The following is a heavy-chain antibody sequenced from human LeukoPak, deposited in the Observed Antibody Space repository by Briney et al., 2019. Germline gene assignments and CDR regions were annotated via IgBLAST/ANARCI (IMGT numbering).Heavy chain of an antibody. V-gene: IGHV4-38-2*01. CDR1: GYSISNGYY. CDR3: ARLGGALGVVSYYFDY. Sequence: SETLSLTCAVSGYSISNGYYWGWIRQPPGKGLEWIGSIYHSGSTYYNPSLKSRVTISVDTSKNQFSLKLSSVTAADTAVYYCARLGGALGVVSYYFDYWGQGTLVTVSS. CDR2: IYHSGST. D-gene: IGHD7-27*01. J-gene: IGHJ4*02.